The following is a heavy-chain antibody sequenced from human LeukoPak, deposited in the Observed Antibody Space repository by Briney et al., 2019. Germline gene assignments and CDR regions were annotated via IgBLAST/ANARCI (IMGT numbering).Heavy chain of an antibody. Sequence: PGGSLRLSCAASGFTFSSYWMHWVLQAPGKGLVWVSRINSDGSSTSYADSVKGRFTISRDNAKNTLYLQMNSLRAEDTAVYYCARHEAAQGFDYWGQGTLVTVSS. CDR3: ARHEAAQGFDY. CDR1: GFTFSSYW. D-gene: IGHD6-25*01. J-gene: IGHJ4*02. CDR2: INSDGSST. V-gene: IGHV3-74*01.